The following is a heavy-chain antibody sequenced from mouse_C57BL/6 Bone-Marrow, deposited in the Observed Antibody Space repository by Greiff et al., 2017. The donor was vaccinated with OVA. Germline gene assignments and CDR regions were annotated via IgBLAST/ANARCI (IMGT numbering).Heavy chain of an antibody. V-gene: IGHV2-2*01. CDR1: GFSLTSYG. D-gene: IGHD1-1*01. Sequence: QVQLQQSGPGLVQPSQSLSITCTVSGFSLTSYGVHWVRQSPGKGLEWLGVIWSGGSTDYNAAFISRLSISKDNSKSQVFFKMNSLQADDTAIYYCARNGGTTVVATYYYAMDYWGQGTSVTVSS. CDR3: ARNGGTTVVATYYYAMDY. J-gene: IGHJ4*01. CDR2: IWSGGST.